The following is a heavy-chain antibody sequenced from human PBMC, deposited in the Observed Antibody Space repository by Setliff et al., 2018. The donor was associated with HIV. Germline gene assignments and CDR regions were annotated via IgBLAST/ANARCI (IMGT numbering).Heavy chain of an antibody. D-gene: IGHD2-15*01. Sequence: PSETLSLTCTVSGGSISNYYWSWIRQPPGRGLEWIGYIYYSGTTKYNPSLRRRVTISLDTSKNQFSLRLNSVTATDTAVYYCARDPQLVAAKSRRRYYYGLDLWGQGTTVTVSS. CDR1: GGSISNYY. V-gene: IGHV4-59*12. CDR3: ARDPQLVAAKSRRRYYYGLDL. J-gene: IGHJ6*02. CDR2: IYYSGTT.